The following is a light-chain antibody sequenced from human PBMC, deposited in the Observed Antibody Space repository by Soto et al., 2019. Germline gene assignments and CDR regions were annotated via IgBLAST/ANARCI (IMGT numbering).Light chain of an antibody. CDR2: GAS. J-gene: IGKJ2*01. Sequence: EIVMTQSPATLSVSPGERATLSCRASHSVSSNLAWYQQKPGQAPRLLIYGASTRATGIPARFSGSGSGTEFTLTISSLQSEDFAVYYCQQYNNWPPYTFGQGTKLXIK. V-gene: IGKV3-15*01. CDR3: QQYNNWPPYT. CDR1: HSVSSN.